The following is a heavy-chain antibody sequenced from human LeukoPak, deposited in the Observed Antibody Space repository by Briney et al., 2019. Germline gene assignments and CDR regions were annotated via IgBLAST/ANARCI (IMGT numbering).Heavy chain of an antibody. CDR2: ISAYNGNT. V-gene: IGHV1-18*01. CDR3: ARESWCGSSCRDENFDY. CDR1: GYTFTSYG. D-gene: IGHD6-13*01. J-gene: IGHJ4*02. Sequence: ASVKVSCKASGYTFTSYGISWVRQAPGQGLEWMGWISAYNGNTNYAQKLQGGVTMTTDTSTSTAYMELRSLRSDDTAVYYCARESWCGSSCRDENFDYWGQGALVTVSS.